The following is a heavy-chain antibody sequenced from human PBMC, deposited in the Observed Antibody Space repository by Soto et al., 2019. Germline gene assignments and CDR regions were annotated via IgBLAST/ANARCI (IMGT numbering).Heavy chain of an antibody. V-gene: IGHV4-59*01. Sequence: QVQLQESGPGLVKPSETLSLTCTVSGGSIRCYYWSWIRQPPGKGLEWIGYIYYGGSTNYNPSLKSRVTISVDTSKSQFSLKLSSVTAADTAMYYCAREAGVQYPFDPWGQGTLVTVSS. CDR3: AREAGVQYPFDP. D-gene: IGHD1-1*01. CDR2: IYYGGST. CDR1: GGSIRCYY. J-gene: IGHJ5*02.